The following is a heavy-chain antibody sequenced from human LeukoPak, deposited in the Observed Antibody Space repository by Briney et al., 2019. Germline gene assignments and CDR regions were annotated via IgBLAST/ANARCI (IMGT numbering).Heavy chain of an antibody. CDR3: VREAGAGYCSSTSCLGDY. V-gene: IGHV3-7*03. J-gene: IGHJ4*02. CDR2: IKPDGSEK. D-gene: IGHD2-2*03. CDR1: GITFSGYW. Sequence: PGGSLRLSCVASGITFSGYWMSWVRQTPGKGLEGVANIKPDGSEKYYVDSVKGRFTISRDNAKNSLYLEMNNLRAEDTALYYCVREAGAGYCSSTSCLGDYWGQGSLVTVSS.